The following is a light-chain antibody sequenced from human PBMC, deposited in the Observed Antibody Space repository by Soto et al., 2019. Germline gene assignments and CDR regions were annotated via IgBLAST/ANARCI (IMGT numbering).Light chain of an antibody. CDR2: AAS. V-gene: IGKV3-11*01. Sequence: EIVLTQSPATLSLSPGARATLSSRASQGLNNYLAWSQQKPGQPPRLLIYAASERATGVPARFSVSGSGTDFTLTISSLEPEDFAVYYCQQRYHWPRFSFGPGTKLDIK. J-gene: IGKJ3*01. CDR1: QGLNNY. CDR3: QQRYHWPRFS.